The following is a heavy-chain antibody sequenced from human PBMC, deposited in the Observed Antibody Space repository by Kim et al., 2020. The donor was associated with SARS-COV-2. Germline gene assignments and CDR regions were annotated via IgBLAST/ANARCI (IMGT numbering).Heavy chain of an antibody. V-gene: IGHV3-15*01. CDR2: IKSKTDGGTT. CDR3: TTDRIPICSGGSCYPRKRRYLYGMEG. D-gene: IGHD2-15*01. J-gene: IGHJ6*02. Sequence: GGSLRLSCAASGFTFSNAWMSWVRQAPGKGLEWVGRIKSKTDGGTTDYAAPVKGRFTISRDDSKNTLYLQMNRLKTEDTAVYYSTTDRIPICSGGSCYPRKRRYLYGMEGWGPGTHVTVFS. CDR1: GFTFSNAW.